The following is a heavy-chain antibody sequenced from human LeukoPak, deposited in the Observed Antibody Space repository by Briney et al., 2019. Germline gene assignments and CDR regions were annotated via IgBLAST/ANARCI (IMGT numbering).Heavy chain of an antibody. CDR1: GGSISSGDYY. D-gene: IGHD6-6*01. V-gene: IGHV4-30-4*08. CDR2: IYYSGST. Sequence: SETLSLTCTVSGGSISSGDYYWSWIRQPPGKGLEWIGYIYYSGSTYYNPSLKSRVTISVDTSKNQFSLKLSSVTAADTAVYYCAREEGSSSAYYYYMDVWGKGTTVTVSS. CDR3: AREEGSSSAYYYYMDV. J-gene: IGHJ6*03.